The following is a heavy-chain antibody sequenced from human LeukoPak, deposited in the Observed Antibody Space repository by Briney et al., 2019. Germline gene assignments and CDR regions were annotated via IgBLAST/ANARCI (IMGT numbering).Heavy chain of an antibody. D-gene: IGHD2-2*01. CDR2: IHPYGHT. J-gene: IGHJ4*02. CDR3: SRDKDQSKTGDS. CDR1: GGSFSDYY. Sequence: SETLSLTCAVYGGSFSDYYWSWIRQPPGKGLEWIGEIHPYGHTNLNPSLRSRVSISIDTPNNQFSLKLTSVTAADTALYYCSRDKDQSKTGDSWGQGTLVTVSS. V-gene: IGHV4-34*01.